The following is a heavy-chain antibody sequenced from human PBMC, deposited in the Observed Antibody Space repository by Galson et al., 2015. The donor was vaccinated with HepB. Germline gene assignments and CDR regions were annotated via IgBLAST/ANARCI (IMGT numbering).Heavy chain of an antibody. CDR2: IDGKDDTT. D-gene: IGHD2-21*02. CDR3: AKGGDSDN. CDR1: GFTFSSSS. J-gene: IGHJ4*02. Sequence: SLRLSCAASGFTFSSSSMSWVRQAPGKGLEWVSSIDGKDDTTYYADSVKGRFTISRDSSKNILFLQMNSLRADDTAVYYCAKGGDSDNWGQGTLVTVSS. V-gene: IGHV3-23*01.